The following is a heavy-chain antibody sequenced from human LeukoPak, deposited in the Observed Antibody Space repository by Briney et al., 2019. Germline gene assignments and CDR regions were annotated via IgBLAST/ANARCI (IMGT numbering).Heavy chain of an antibody. Sequence: SETLSLTCTVSGGSISSGSYFWSWIRQPAGKGLEWIGRIYTSGSTNYNPSLRSRVTISPDTSKNQFSLKLSSVTAADTAVYYCARELAGYGKLDYWGQGILVTVSS. D-gene: IGHD5-12*01. V-gene: IGHV4-61*02. CDR1: GGSISSGSYF. CDR3: ARELAGYGKLDY. CDR2: IYTSGST. J-gene: IGHJ4*02.